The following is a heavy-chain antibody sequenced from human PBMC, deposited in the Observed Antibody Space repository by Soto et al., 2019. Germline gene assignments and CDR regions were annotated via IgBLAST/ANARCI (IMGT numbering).Heavy chain of an antibody. Sequence: QVELVQSGAEVKKPGPSVKVSCQASEDTFRNYAISWVRQAPGPGLEWMGGIIPIFGTANYAQKFQGRVTITADTSANTVYLELSSLRSEDTAVYYCASTKYDSSAYYYGNRGLWGRGTLVTVSS. CDR3: ASTKYDSSAYYYGNRGL. CDR1: EDTFRNYA. D-gene: IGHD3-22*01. J-gene: IGHJ2*01. V-gene: IGHV1-69*06. CDR2: IIPIFGTA.